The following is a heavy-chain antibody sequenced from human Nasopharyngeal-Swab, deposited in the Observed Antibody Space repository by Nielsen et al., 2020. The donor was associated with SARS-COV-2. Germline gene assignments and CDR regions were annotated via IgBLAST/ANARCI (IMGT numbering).Heavy chain of an antibody. V-gene: IGHV3-30-3*01. CDR3: ARDPDGGNVWEDAFDI. J-gene: IGHJ3*02. CDR2: ISYDGNNK. CDR1: GFIFSSYA. Sequence: GGSLRLSCAASGFIFSSYAMHWVRQAPGKGLEWVAVISYDGNNKYYADSVKGRFTISRDNSKNTLYLQMNSLRAEDTAVYYCARDPDGGNVWEDAFDIWGQGTMVTVSS. D-gene: IGHD4-23*01.